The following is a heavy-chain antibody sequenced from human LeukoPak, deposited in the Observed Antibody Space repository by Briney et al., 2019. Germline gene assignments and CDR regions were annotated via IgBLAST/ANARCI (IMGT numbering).Heavy chain of an antibody. CDR1: GLTVSSNY. CDR2: IYSGGST. V-gene: IGHV3-66*01. Sequence: GGSLRLSCAASGLTVSSNYMSWVRQAPGKGLEWVSVIYSGGSTYYADSVKGRFTISRDNSKNTLYLQMNSLRAEDTAVYYCARGWYNWNYYYYYGMDVWGQGTTVTVSS. D-gene: IGHD1-20*01. J-gene: IGHJ6*02. CDR3: ARGWYNWNYYYYYGMDV.